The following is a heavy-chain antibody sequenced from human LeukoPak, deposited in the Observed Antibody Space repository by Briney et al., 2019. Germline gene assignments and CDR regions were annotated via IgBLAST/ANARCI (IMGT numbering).Heavy chain of an antibody. V-gene: IGHV3-30*04. CDR3: ATSITMIVVVPSGVDY. CDR1: GFTFSSYV. D-gene: IGHD3-22*01. J-gene: IGHJ4*02. CDR2: ISYDGSNK. Sequence: GGSLRLSCAASGFTFSSYVMHWVRQAPGKGLEWVAVISYDGSNKYYADSVKGRITISRDTSKNTLYLQMNSLRAEDTAVYYCATSITMIVVVPSGVDYWGQGTLVIVSS.